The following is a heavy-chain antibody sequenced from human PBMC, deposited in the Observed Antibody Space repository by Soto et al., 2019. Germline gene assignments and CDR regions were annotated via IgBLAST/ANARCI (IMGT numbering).Heavy chain of an antibody. J-gene: IGHJ6*03. CDR2: INDSGSA. CDR1: GASSGTYY. CDR3: SGLGGYYYYIDV. V-gene: IGHV4-34*01. D-gene: IGHD3-16*01. Sequence: QVQLQQWGAGLLKPSETLSLTCAVHGASSGTYYWTWIRQPPGKGLAWIGEINDSGSANHNPSLKSRVIISAVTSKNQYSLRLNSVTAALTAVYYSSGLGGYYYYIDVWGKGTTVTVSS.